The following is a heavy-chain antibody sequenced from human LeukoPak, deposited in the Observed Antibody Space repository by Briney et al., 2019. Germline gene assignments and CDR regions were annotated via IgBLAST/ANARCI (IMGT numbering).Heavy chain of an antibody. CDR3: ARAPYYDFWSEVDP. V-gene: IGHV1-18*01. CDR1: GYTFTSYG. Sequence: EASVKVSCKASGYTFTSYGISWVRQAPGQGLEWMGWISAYNGNTNYAQKLQGRVTMTTDTSTSTAYMELRSLRSDDTAVYYCARAPYYDFWSEVDPWGQGTLVTVSS. CDR2: ISAYNGNT. J-gene: IGHJ5*02. D-gene: IGHD3-3*01.